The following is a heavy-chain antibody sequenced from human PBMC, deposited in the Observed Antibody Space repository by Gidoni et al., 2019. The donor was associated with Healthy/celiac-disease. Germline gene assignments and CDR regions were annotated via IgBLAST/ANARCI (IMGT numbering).Heavy chain of an antibody. CDR3: AKVRGSNAKYSSSWFSQSAGYYFDY. CDR2: ISGSGGST. CDR1: GFTFSSYA. V-gene: IGHV3-23*01. J-gene: IGHJ4*02. D-gene: IGHD6-13*01. Sequence: EVQLLESGGGLVQPGGSLRLSCAASGFTFSSYAMSWVRQGPGKGLEWVSAISGSGGSTYYADSVKGRFTISRDNSKNTLYLQMNSLRAEDTAVYYCAKVRGSNAKYSSSWFSQSAGYYFDYWGQGTLVTVSS.